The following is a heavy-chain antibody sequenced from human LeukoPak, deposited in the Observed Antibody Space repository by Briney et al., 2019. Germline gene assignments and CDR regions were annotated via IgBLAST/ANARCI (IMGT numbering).Heavy chain of an antibody. CDR3: ARVITGYSSGWYFPYFDY. CDR2: IYYSGST. Sequence: PSETLSLTCTVSGGSISSGDYYWSWIRQPPGKGLEWIGYIYYSGSTYYNPSLKSRVTISVDTSKNQFSLKLSSVTAADTAVYYCARVITGYSSGWYFPYFDYWGQGTLVTVSS. V-gene: IGHV4-30-4*01. J-gene: IGHJ4*02. CDR1: GGSISSGDYY. D-gene: IGHD6-19*01.